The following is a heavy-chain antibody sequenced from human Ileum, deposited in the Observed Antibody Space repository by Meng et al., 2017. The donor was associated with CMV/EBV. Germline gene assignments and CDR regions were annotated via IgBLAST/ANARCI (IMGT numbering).Heavy chain of an antibody. D-gene: IGHD3-10*01. V-gene: IGHV1-18*01. J-gene: IGHJ4*02. CDR1: GYTFTNYG. Sequence: QVQLVQSGPEVKKPGASVKVSCETSGYTFTNYGITWVRQAPGQGLEWMGWVSAYNGHIDYAQRLQGRVTMTTDPSTSTAYMELSSLRSEDTAIYYCARDRFPGGYGAGLFAYWGQGTLVTVSS. CDR3: ARDRFPGGYGAGLFAY. CDR2: VSAYNGHI.